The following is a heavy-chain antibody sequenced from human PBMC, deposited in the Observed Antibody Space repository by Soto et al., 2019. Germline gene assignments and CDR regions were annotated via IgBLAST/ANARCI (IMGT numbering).Heavy chain of an antibody. J-gene: IGHJ4*02. V-gene: IGHV3-30*18. CDR2: ISYDGSNK. D-gene: IGHD4-17*01. Sequence: PGGSLRLSCEASGFTFCSYGMHWVRQAPGKGLEWVAVISYDGSNKYYADTVKGRFTISRDNSKNTLYLQMNSLRAEDTAVYYCAKTVHGDYAYFDYWGQGTLVTAPQ. CDR3: AKTVHGDYAYFDY. CDR1: GFTFCSYG.